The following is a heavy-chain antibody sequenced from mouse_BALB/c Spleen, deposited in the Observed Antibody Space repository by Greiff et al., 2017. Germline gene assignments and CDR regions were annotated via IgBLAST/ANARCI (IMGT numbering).Heavy chain of an antibody. CDR2: INPGSGGT. J-gene: IGHJ2*01. V-gene: IGHV1-54*01. CDR3: AREGDSDFDY. Sequence: QVQLQQSGAELVRPGTSVKVSCKASGYAFTNYLIEWVKQRPGQGLEWIGVINPGSGGTNYNEKFKGKATLTADKSSSTAYMQLSSLTSDDSAVYFWAREGDSDFDYWGQGTTLTVSS. D-gene: IGHD3-1*01. CDR1: GYAFTNYL.